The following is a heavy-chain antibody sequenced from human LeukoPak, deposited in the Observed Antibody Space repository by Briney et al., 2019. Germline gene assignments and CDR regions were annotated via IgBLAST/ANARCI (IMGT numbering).Heavy chain of an antibody. CDR1: GDIVCIYSGD. D-gene: IGHD7-27*01. V-gene: IGHV6-1*01. J-gene: IGHJ5*02. CDR2: TYYRSKWYN. Sequence: SQTLSLTCAISGDIVCIYSGDWHWIRQSPSRGLEWLGRTYYRSKWYNDYAVSVKSRITINPDTSRNQFSLQLNSVTPEDTAVYNCAGGEPGDLRFDPWGQGTLVTVSS. CDR3: AGGEPGDLRFDP.